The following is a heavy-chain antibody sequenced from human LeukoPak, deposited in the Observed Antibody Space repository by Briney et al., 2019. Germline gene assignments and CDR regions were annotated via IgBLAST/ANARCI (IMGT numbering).Heavy chain of an antibody. V-gene: IGHV3-33*01. CDR2: IWYDGSNK. D-gene: IGHD6-19*01. CDR3: ARDAQYSSGWYDDY. CDR1: GFTFSSYG. Sequence: GRSLRLSCAASGFTFSSYGMHWVRQAPGKGLEWVAVIWYDGSNKYYADSVKGRFTISRDNSKNTLYLPMNSLRAEDTAVYYCARDAQYSSGWYDDYWGQGTLVTVSS. J-gene: IGHJ4*02.